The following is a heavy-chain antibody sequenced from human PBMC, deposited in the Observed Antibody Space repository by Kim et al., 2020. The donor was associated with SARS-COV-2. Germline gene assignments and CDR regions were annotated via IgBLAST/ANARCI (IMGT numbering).Heavy chain of an antibody. J-gene: IGHJ4*02. Sequence: SVKVSCLATGFTFSSSAVQWVRQARGQRLEWLGWIVVGSGKTKYAQKFQERLTITRDMSTSTAYMELSSLRSEDTAVYYCAALMAPVYNYGHDDYWGQGSLVTVSS. D-gene: IGHD5-18*01. CDR2: IVVGSGKT. CDR3: AALMAPVYNYGHDDY. V-gene: IGHV1-58*01. CDR1: GFTFSSSA.